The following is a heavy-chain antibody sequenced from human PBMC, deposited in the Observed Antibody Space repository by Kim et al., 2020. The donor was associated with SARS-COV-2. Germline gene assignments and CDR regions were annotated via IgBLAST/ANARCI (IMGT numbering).Heavy chain of an antibody. Sequence: GGSLRLSCAASGFTFSSYAMSWVRQAPGKGLEWVSAISGSGGSTYYADSVKGRFTISRDNSKNTLYLQMNSLRAEDTAVYYCARVASMIVVVPYFDYWGQGTLVTVSS. CDR1: GFTFSSYA. CDR3: ARVASMIVVVPYFDY. D-gene: IGHD3-22*01. V-gene: IGHV3-23*01. CDR2: ISGSGGST. J-gene: IGHJ4*02.